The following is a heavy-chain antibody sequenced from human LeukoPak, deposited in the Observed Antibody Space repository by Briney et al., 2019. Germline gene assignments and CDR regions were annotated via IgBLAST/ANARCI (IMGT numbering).Heavy chain of an antibody. CDR2: INYSGSA. D-gene: IGHD5-12*01. Sequence: SETLSLTCRIYDQSFSGYFWIWLRQPPGKGLEWIGEINYSGSANYNPSLKSRAFMSVDTSKNQFSLRLTSVRVADTAVYLCAKYRYGYRGMDSWGQGTQVTVSS. V-gene: IGHV4-34*01. J-gene: IGHJ4*02. CDR1: DQSFSGYF. CDR3: AKYRYGYRGMDS.